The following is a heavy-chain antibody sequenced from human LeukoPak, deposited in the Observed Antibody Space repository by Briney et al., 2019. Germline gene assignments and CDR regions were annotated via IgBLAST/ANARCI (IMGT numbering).Heavy chain of an antibody. V-gene: IGHV4-59*01. J-gene: IGHJ4*02. CDR3: ARSSGYSYGSFDY. CDR1: GGSISSYY. CDR2: IYYSGST. D-gene: IGHD5-18*01. Sequence: PSETLSLTCTVSGGSISSYYWSWIRQPPGKGLEWIGYIYYSGSTNYNPSLMSRVTISVDTSKNQFSLKLSSVTAADTAVYYCARSSGYSYGSFDYWGQGTLVTVSS.